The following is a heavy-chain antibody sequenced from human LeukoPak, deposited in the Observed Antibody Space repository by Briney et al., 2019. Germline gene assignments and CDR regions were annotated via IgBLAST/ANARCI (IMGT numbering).Heavy chain of an antibody. CDR1: GFTFSSYS. CDR3: ARDGEYYDFWSGYWNPFDY. V-gene: IGHV3-21*01. Sequence: GGSLRLSCAASGFTFSSYSMNWVRQAPGKGLEWVSSISSSSSYIYYADSVKGRFTFSRDNAKNSLYLQMNSLRAEDTAVYYCARDGEYYDFWSGYWNPFDYWGQGTLVTVSS. J-gene: IGHJ4*02. D-gene: IGHD3-3*01. CDR2: ISSSSSYI.